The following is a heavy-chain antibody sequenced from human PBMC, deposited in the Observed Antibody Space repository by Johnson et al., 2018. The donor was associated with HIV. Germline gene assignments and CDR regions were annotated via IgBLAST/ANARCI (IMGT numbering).Heavy chain of an antibody. CDR3: VRGNDGSYFSDAFDI. D-gene: IGHD1-26*01. CDR2: INTGGST. V-gene: IGHV3-23*04. CDR1: GFTFGNYA. Sequence: VQLVESGGGLVQPGGSLRLSCAASGFTFGNYAMNWVRQAPGKGLEWVSGINTGGSTFYPDSVKGRFTISRDNSKSTLYLQMNSLRAEDTAVYHCVRGNDGSYFSDAFDIWGQGEMVTVSS. J-gene: IGHJ3*02.